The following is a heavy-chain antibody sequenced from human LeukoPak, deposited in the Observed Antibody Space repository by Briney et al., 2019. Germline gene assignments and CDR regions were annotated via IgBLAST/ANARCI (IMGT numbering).Heavy chain of an antibody. D-gene: IGHD6-19*01. Sequence: GESLKISCKGSGYSFTSYWIGWVRQMPGKGLEWMGIIYPGDSDTRYSPSFQGQVTISADKSISTAYLQWSSLKASDTAMYYCARCSSGWSLNYYYGMDVWGQGTTVTVSS. CDR3: ARCSSGWSLNYYYGMDV. V-gene: IGHV5-51*01. J-gene: IGHJ6*02. CDR2: IYPGDSDT. CDR1: GYSFTSYW.